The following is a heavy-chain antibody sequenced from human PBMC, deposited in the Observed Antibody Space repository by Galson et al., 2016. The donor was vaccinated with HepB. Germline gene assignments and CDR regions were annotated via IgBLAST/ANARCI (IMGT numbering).Heavy chain of an antibody. Sequence: SLRLSCAASGFGVSSNYMSWVRQAPGKGLEWLSVLYSGGTTFYAGSVRGRFTISRDNSQNTLYLQMNSLRAEDTAVYFCARGGKWQLGSLYFDSWGQGTLATVSS. CDR1: GFGVSSNY. J-gene: IGHJ4*02. D-gene: IGHD3-16*01. CDR2: LYSGGTT. CDR3: ARGGKWQLGSLYFDS. V-gene: IGHV3-53*01.